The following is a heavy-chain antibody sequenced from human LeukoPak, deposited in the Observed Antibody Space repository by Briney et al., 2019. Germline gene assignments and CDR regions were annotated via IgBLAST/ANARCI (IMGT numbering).Heavy chain of an antibody. J-gene: IGHJ4*02. Sequence: PSGTLSLTCGVSGGSIDITNYWSWVRQAPGKGLEWIGEISHDGTTNHNPSLRSRVAMSLDRANNQLSLSLTSVTAADTAVYYCTREDRPFCPFAYWGQGVLVTVSS. CDR1: GGSIDITNY. D-gene: IGHD3-22*01. CDR2: ISHDGTT. V-gene: IGHV4-4*02. CDR3: TREDRPFCPFAY.